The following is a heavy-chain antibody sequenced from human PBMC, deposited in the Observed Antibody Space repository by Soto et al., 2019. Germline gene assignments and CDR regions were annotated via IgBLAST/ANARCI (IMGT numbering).Heavy chain of an antibody. D-gene: IGHD3-9*01. Sequence: QVQLVQSGAEVKKPGSSVKVSCKASGGTFSSYAISWVRQAPGQGLEWMGGIIPIFGTANYAQKFQGRVTITADESTGTAYMELSSLRSEDTAVYYCASFATDILTGYSAFDYWGQGTLVTVSS. J-gene: IGHJ4*02. V-gene: IGHV1-69*12. CDR2: IIPIFGTA. CDR1: GGTFSSYA. CDR3: ASFATDILTGYSAFDY.